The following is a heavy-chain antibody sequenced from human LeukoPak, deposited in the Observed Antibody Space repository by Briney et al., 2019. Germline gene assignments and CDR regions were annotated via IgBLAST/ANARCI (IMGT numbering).Heavy chain of an antibody. J-gene: IGHJ4*02. D-gene: IGHD1-26*01. Sequence: GGSLRLSCAAAGFTFSSYWMHWVRQAPGEGLVWVSRINTDGSSTNYADSVKGRFTISRDNAKNTLYLQMNSLTAEDTAVYYCARDLMGAPGYWGQGTLVTVSS. V-gene: IGHV3-74*01. CDR1: GFTFSSYW. CDR3: ARDLMGAPGY. CDR2: INTDGSST.